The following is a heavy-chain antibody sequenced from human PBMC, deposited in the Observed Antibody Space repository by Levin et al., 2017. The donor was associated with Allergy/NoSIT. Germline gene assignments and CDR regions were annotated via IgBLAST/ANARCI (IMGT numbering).Heavy chain of an antibody. D-gene: IGHD4-17*01. Sequence: GESLKISCAASGFTFSSYGMHWVRQAPGKGLEWVAVISYDGSNKYYADSVKGRFTISRDNSKNTLYLQMNSLRAEDTAVYYCAKENYGAWRPIYYYYGMDVWGQGTTVTVSS. CDR2: ISYDGSNK. V-gene: IGHV3-30*18. J-gene: IGHJ6*02. CDR3: AKENYGAWRPIYYYYGMDV. CDR1: GFTFSSYG.